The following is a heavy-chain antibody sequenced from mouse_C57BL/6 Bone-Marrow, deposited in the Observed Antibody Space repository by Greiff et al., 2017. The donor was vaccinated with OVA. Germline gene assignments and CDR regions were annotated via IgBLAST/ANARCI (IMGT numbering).Heavy chain of an antibody. V-gene: IGHV5-4*03. CDR2: ISDGGSYT. CDR3: AKEPSNWGPFAY. CDR1: GFTFSSYA. D-gene: IGHD4-1*01. J-gene: IGHJ3*01. Sequence: EVKLVESGGGLVKPGGSLKLSCAASGFTFSSYAMSWVRQTPEKSLEWVATISDGGSYTYYPDNVKGRFTISRDNAKNNLYLQMSHLKSEDTAMYYCAKEPSNWGPFAYWGQGTLVTVSA.